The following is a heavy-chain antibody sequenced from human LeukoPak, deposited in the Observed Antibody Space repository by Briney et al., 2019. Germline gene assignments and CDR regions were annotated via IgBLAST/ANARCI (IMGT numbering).Heavy chain of an antibody. CDR3: AKAGSSVRSGYFDY. D-gene: IGHD3-22*01. V-gene: IGHV3-23*01. Sequence: GGSLRLSCAASGFTFSTYAMSWVRQAPGKGLEWVSAISGSFIGTYYADSVKGRFTISRDNSKNSLYLQMNSLRTEDTALYYCAKAGSSVRSGYFDYWGQGTLVTVSS. CDR1: GFTFSTYA. CDR2: ISGSFIGT. J-gene: IGHJ4*02.